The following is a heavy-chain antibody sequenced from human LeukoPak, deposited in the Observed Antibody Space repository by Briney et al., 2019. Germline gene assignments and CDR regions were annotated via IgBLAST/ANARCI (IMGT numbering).Heavy chain of an antibody. J-gene: IGHJ3*02. CDR1: GFTVSSNY. CDR2: IYSGGNT. CDR3: AKERSGSLDAFDI. Sequence: PGGSLRLSCAASGFTVSSNYMSWVRQAPGKGLEWVSVIYSGGNTYYADSVKGRFTIPRDNSKNTLYLQMNSLRAEDTAVYYCAKERSGSLDAFDIWGQGTMVTVSS. D-gene: IGHD1-26*01. V-gene: IGHV3-53*01.